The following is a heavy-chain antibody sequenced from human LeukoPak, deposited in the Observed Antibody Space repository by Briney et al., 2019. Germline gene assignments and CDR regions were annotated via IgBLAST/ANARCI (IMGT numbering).Heavy chain of an antibody. D-gene: IGHD3-22*01. Sequence: ASVKVSCKASGGTFSSYAISWVRQAAGQGLEWMGRIIPILGIANYAQKFQGRVTITADKSTSTAYMELSSLRSEDTAVYYCARDADSSGYSYGMDVWGQGTTVTVSS. CDR2: IIPILGIA. V-gene: IGHV1-69*04. J-gene: IGHJ6*02. CDR1: GGTFSSYA. CDR3: ARDADSSGYSYGMDV.